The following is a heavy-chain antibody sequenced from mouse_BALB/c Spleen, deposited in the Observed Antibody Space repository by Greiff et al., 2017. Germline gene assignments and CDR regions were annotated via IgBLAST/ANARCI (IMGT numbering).Heavy chain of an antibody. Sequence: VHLVESGPGLVKPGALVKISCKASGYTFTSYDINWVQQRPGQGLEWIGWIYPGDGSTKYNEKFKGKATLTADKSSSTAYMQLSSLTSENSAVYFCARGYGSSYGYYAMDYWGQGTSVTVSS. CDR1: GYTFTSYD. J-gene: IGHJ4*01. CDR2: IYPGDGST. D-gene: IGHD1-1*01. V-gene: IGHV1S56*01. CDR3: ARGYGSSYGYYAMDY.